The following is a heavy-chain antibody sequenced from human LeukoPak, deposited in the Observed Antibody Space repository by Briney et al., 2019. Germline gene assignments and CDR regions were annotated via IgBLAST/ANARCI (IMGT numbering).Heavy chain of an antibody. D-gene: IGHD2-2*02. CDR1: GYSISSGYY. Sequence: PSETLSLTCTVSGYSISSGYYWGWIRQPPGKGLEWIGSIYHSGSTYYNPSLKSRVTISVDTSKNQFSLKLSSVTAADTAVYYCARFEGYTYYFDYWGQGTLVTVSS. CDR2: IYHSGST. CDR3: ARFEGYTYYFDY. V-gene: IGHV4-38-2*02. J-gene: IGHJ4*02.